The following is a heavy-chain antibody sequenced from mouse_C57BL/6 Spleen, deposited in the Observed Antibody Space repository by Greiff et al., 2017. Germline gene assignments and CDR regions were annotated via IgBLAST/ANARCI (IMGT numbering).Heavy chain of an antibody. V-gene: IGHV1-82*01. CDR2: IYPGDGDT. D-gene: IGHD2-3*01. CDR1: GYAFSSSW. Sequence: QVQLKESGPELVKPGASVKISCKASGYAFSSSWMNWVKQRPGEGLEWIGRIYPGDGDTNYNGKFKGKATLTADKSSSTAYMQLSSLTSEDSAVYFCARIDGYYWYFDVWGTGTTVTVSS. CDR3: ARIDGYYWYFDV. J-gene: IGHJ1*03.